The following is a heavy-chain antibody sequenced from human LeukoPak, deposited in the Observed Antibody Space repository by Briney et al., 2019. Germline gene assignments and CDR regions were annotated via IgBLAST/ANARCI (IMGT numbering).Heavy chain of an antibody. CDR1: GGSISSGDYY. V-gene: IGHV4-30-4*08. J-gene: IGHJ4*02. CDR2: IYYSGST. D-gene: IGHD6-13*01. Sequence: PSQTLSLTCTVSGGSISSGDYYWGWIRQPRGKGLEWIVYIYYSGSTYYNPSLKSRFTISVDTSKNQFSLKLSSVTAADTAVYYCARGGGSSWYPSLFDYWGQGTLVTVSS. CDR3: ARGGGSSWYPSLFDY.